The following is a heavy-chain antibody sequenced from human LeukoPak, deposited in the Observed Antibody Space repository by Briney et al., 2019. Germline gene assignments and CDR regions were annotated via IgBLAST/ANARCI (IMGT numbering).Heavy chain of an antibody. D-gene: IGHD2-15*01. Sequence: ASVKVSCKTSGYTFTDYNMHWVRQAPGQGPEWMGWIDPNRGGTNYAHRFQGRVTITRVTSISTVYMELNNLRSDDTAVYYCARDWDQLVPSKGGPPRYFYFMDVWGKGTSVIVSS. CDR3: ARDWDQLVPSKGGPPRYFYFMDV. CDR2: IDPNRGGT. V-gene: IGHV1-2*07. CDR1: GYTFTDYN. J-gene: IGHJ6*03.